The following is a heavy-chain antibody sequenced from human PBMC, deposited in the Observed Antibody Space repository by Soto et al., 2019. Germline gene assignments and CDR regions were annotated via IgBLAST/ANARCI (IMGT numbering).Heavy chain of an antibody. CDR3: ARIVNYYGSGRNYFYGMDV. D-gene: IGHD3-10*01. V-gene: IGHV2-70*13. J-gene: IGHJ6*02. CDR2: IDWDDDK. Sequence: SGPTLVNPKQTLTLACAFSGFSLSTSGMCVSWIRQPPGKALEWLALIDWDDDKYYTTSLQTRLTITKDTSKNEVVLTLTNLDPVDTGTYYCARIVNYYGSGRNYFYGMDVRRPGTPVT. CDR1: GFSLSTSGMC.